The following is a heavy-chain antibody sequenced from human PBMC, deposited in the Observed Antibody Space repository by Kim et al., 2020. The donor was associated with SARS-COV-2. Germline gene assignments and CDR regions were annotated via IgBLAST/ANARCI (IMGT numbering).Heavy chain of an antibody. V-gene: IGHV4-31*03. CDR2: IYYSGST. CDR3: ANDVWGRVAN. D-gene: IGHD3-16*01. J-gene: IGHJ4*02. Sequence: SATLSLTCTVSGGSISSGGYYWSWIRQHPGKGLEWIGYIYYSGSTYYNPSLKSRVTISVDTSKNQFSLKLSSVTAADTAVYYCANDVWGRVANWGQGTLVTVSS. CDR1: GGSISSGGYY.